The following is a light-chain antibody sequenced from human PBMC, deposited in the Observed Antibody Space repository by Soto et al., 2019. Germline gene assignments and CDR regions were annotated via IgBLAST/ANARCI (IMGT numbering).Light chain of an antibody. CDR2: DAS. Sequence: EIVLTQSPATLSLSPGERATLSCRASQSVSSYLACYQQKPGQDPRLLIYDASNRATGIPARYSGSGSGKDSTLTISSVEPEDFADYYCQQRSNWFTFGQGTRLEIK. CDR1: QSVSSY. V-gene: IGKV3-11*01. CDR3: QQRSNWFT. J-gene: IGKJ5*01.